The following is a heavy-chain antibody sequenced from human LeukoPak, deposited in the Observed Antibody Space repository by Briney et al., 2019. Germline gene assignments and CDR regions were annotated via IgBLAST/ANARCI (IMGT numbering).Heavy chain of an antibody. V-gene: IGHV4-34*01. CDR3: ARGDGYSYGRFDY. CDR1: GGSFSGYY. Sequence: SETLSLTCAVYGGSFSGYYWSWIRQPPGKGLEWIGEINHSGSTNYNPSLKSRVTISVDTSKNQFSLKLSSVTAADTAVYYCARGDGYSYGRFDYWGQGTLVTVSS. D-gene: IGHD5-18*01. J-gene: IGHJ4*02. CDR2: INHSGST.